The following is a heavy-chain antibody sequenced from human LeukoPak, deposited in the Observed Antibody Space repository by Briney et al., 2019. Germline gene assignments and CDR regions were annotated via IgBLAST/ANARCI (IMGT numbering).Heavy chain of an antibody. CDR3: AKVVGCSNS. CDR1: GFTVSSNE. CDR2: ISGGST. V-gene: IGHV3-38-3*01. J-gene: IGHJ4*02. Sequence: PGGSLRLSCAASGFTVSSNEMSWVRQAPGKGLEWVSSISGGSTYYADSVKGRFTISRDNSKNTLYLQMNSLRAEDTAVYYCAKVVGCSNSWGQGTLVTVSS. D-gene: IGHD2-21*01.